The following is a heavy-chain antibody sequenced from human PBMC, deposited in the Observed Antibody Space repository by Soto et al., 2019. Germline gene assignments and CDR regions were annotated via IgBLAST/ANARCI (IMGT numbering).Heavy chain of an antibody. V-gene: IGHV5-51*01. Sequence: GESLKISCEGSGYSFTIYWIGWVRQMPGKGLEWMGIIYPGDSDTRYSPSFQGQVTISADKSISTAYLQWSSLKASDTAMYYCARVGRGYCSSTSCRCYYYYGMDVWGQGTTVTVSS. CDR2: IYPGDSDT. CDR1: GYSFTIYW. CDR3: ARVGRGYCSSTSCRCYYYYGMDV. J-gene: IGHJ6*02. D-gene: IGHD2-2*01.